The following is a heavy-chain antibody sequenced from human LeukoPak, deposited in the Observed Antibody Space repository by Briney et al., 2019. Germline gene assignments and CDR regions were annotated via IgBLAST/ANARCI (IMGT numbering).Heavy chain of an antibody. CDR1: GFTFSNYN. CDR3: ARGPYDFWSGPIYYYYFYMDV. Sequence: GGSLRLSCAASGFTFSNYNMNWVRQAPGKGLEWVSYISSSSTIYYADSVKGRFTISRDNAKNSLYLQMNSLRAEDTAVYYCARGPYDFWSGPIYYYYFYMDVWGKGTTVTVSS. D-gene: IGHD3-3*01. J-gene: IGHJ6*03. V-gene: IGHV3-48*01. CDR2: ISSSSTI.